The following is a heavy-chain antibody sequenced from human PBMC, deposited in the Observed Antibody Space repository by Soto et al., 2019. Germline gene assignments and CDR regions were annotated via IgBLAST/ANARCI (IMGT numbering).Heavy chain of an antibody. D-gene: IGHD1-26*01. Sequence: GSLRLSCAASGFTFSSYGMHWVRRAPGKGLEWVALISYDGSKEYYADSVRGQFTISRDNSKNTLYLQMNFLRVEDTAVYYCARDFTVGATYSGPYYYAMDVWGQGTTVTAP. J-gene: IGHJ6*02. CDR3: ARDFTVGATYSGPYYYAMDV. CDR1: GFTFSSYG. V-gene: IGHV3-33*05. CDR2: ISYDGSKE.